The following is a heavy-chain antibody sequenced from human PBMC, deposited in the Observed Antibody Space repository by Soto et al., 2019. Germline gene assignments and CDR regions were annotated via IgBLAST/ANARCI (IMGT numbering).Heavy chain of an antibody. J-gene: IGHJ6*04. V-gene: IGHV5-51*01. CDR2: IYPGDSDT. Sequence: GESLKISCKGSGYSFISYWIGWVRQMPGKGLEWMGLIYPGDSDTRYSPSFQGQVTISADKSISTAYLQWSSLKASDTAMYYCARHGPYDSTGYSNYYYYGMDVWGKGTTVTVS. CDR3: ARHGPYDSTGYSNYYYYGMDV. D-gene: IGHD3-22*01. CDR1: GYSFISYW.